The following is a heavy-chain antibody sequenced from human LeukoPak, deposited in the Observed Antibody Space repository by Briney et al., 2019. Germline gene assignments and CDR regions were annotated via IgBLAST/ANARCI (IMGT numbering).Heavy chain of an antibody. CDR2: VKQDESEK. CDR3: ARDRDYHDDRTDYYYVAFDI. D-gene: IGHD3-22*01. V-gene: IGHV3-7*01. J-gene: IGHJ3*02. CDR1: GFTFSNYW. Sequence: GGSLRLSCAGSGFTFSNYWMTWVRQAPGKGLEWVANVKQDESEKHYVDSVKGRFTISRDNAKSSLYLRMDSLRVEDTAVYYCARDRDYHDDRTDYYYVAFDIWGQGTTVTVSS.